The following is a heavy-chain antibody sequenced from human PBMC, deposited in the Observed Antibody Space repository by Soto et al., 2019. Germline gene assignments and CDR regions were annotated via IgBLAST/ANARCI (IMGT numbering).Heavy chain of an antibody. CDR2: ISYDGSNK. Sequence: PGGSLRLSCSASGFTFSSYAMHWVRQAPGKGLEWVAVISYDGSNKYYADSVKGRFTISRDNSKNTLYLQMNSLRAEDTAVNYCAKGVEMATHGWGQGTLVTVSS. CDR1: GFTFSSYA. V-gene: IGHV3-30-3*01. J-gene: IGHJ4*02. CDR3: AKGVEMATHG. D-gene: IGHD5-12*01.